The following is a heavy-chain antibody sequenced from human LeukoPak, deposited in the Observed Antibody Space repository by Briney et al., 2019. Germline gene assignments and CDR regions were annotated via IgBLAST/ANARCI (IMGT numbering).Heavy chain of an antibody. Sequence: GGSLRLSCAASGFTFRSYGMHWVRLAPGKGLEWVAYIRYDGSNKFYTVSVKGRLTISRDNSKNTLYLQMNSLRSEDTGVYYCANGGGAYDVIDYWGQGTLVTVSS. D-gene: IGHD3-16*01. CDR1: GFTFRSYG. CDR3: ANGGGAYDVIDY. J-gene: IGHJ4*02. V-gene: IGHV3-30*02. CDR2: IRYDGSNK.